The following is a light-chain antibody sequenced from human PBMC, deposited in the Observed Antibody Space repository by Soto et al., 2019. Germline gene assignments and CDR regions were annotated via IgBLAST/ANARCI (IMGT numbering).Light chain of an antibody. J-gene: IGLJ1*01. Sequence: QSVLTQPRSVSGSPGQSVTISCTGTSSDVGAYNYVSWYQQHPGKAPKLMTYDVSKRPSGVPDRFSGSKSGSTASLTISGLQAEDEADYYCCSNAASSTYVFGSGTKVTVL. CDR2: DVS. V-gene: IGLV2-11*01. CDR1: SSDVGAYNY. CDR3: CSNAASSTYV.